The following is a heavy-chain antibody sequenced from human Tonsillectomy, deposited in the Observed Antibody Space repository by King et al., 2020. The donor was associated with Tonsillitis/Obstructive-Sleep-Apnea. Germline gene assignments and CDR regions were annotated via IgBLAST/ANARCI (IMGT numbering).Heavy chain of an antibody. Sequence: QLVQSGAEVKKPGASVKVSCKASGYTFTGYYIHWVRQAPGQGLEWMGWINPNSGGTNYAQKFQGWITMTMDTSISTAYMELSRLRSDDTAVYYCAREEYYYDRSGLDYWGQGTLVTVSS. D-gene: IGHD3-22*01. CDR2: INPNSGGT. CDR3: AREEYYYDRSGLDY. J-gene: IGHJ4*02. V-gene: IGHV1-2*04. CDR1: GYTFTGYY.